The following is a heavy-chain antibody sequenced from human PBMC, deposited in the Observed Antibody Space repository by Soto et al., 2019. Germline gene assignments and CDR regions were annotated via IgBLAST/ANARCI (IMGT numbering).Heavy chain of an antibody. CDR2: IIPIFGTA. CDR3: ARDLGPRYCSSTSCGVGGGRYYGMDV. D-gene: IGHD2-2*01. V-gene: IGHV1-69*06. CDR1: GGTFSSYA. J-gene: IGHJ6*02. Sequence: SVKVSCKASGGTFSSYAISWVRQAPGQGLEWMGGIIPIFGTANYAQKFQGRVTIPADKSTSTAYMELSSLRSEDTAVYYCARDLGPRYCSSTSCGVGGGRYYGMDVWGQGTTVTVSS.